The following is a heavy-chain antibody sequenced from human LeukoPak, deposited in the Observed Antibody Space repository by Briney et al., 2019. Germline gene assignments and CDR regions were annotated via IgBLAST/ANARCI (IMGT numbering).Heavy chain of an antibody. V-gene: IGHV4-38-2*02. CDR2: IYHSGIT. D-gene: IGHD1-1*01. CDR3: ARGYTTTDPHFDY. Sequence: SETLSLTCSVSGYSISSYYYWGWIRQPPGKGLEWIGSIYHSGITYYKPSLKSRVTISVDTSKNQFSLKLSSVTAADTAVYYCARGYTTTDPHFDYWGQGTLVTVSS. CDR1: GYSISSYYY. J-gene: IGHJ4*02.